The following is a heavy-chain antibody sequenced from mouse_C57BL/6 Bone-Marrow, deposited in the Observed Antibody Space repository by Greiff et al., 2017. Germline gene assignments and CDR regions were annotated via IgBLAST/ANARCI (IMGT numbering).Heavy chain of an antibody. D-gene: IGHD1-1*01. CDR3: ARVSGSSPWYFDV. J-gene: IGHJ1*03. CDR1: GYTFTSYW. Sequence: QVQLQQPGAELVMPGASVKLSCKASGYTFTSYWMHWVKQRPGQGLEWIGEIDPSDSYTNYNQKFKGKSKLTVDKSSSTAYMQLSSLTSEDSAVYYCARVSGSSPWYFDVWGTGTTVTVSS. V-gene: IGHV1-69*01. CDR2: IDPSDSYT.